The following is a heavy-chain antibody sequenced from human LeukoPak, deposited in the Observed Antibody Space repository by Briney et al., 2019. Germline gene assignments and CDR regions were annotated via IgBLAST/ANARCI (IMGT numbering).Heavy chain of an antibody. J-gene: IGHJ4*02. CDR2: IYYSGST. D-gene: IGHD3-10*01. CDR3: ARDRSYYGSGHFDY. CDR1: GGSISSYY. Sequence: SGTLSLTCTVSGGSISSYYWSWIRQPPGKGLEWIGYIYYSGSTNYNPSLKSRVTISVDTSKNQFSLKLSSVTAADTAVYYCARDRSYYGSGHFDYWGQGTLVTVSS. V-gene: IGHV4-59*01.